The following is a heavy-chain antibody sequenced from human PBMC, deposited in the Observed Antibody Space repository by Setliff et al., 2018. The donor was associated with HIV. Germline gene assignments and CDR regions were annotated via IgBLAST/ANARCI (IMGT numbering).Heavy chain of an antibody. V-gene: IGHV4-39*07. D-gene: IGHD3-22*01. J-gene: IGHJ3*02. CDR2: IHRSGTV. CDR1: GGSMNIGKTF. CDR3: ARSLTSTTMTVVFMGLGAFDI. Sequence: KPSETLSLTCTVSGGSMNIGKTFWGWIRQPPGKGLEWIGSIHRSGTVYFNPSLSTRINISLDRSKNQFSLRLRSVTAAGTAVYYCARSLTSTTMTVVFMGLGAFDIWGQGTMVTVSS.